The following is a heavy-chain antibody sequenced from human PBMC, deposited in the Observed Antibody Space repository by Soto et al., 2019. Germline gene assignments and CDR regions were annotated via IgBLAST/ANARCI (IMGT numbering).Heavy chain of an antibody. CDR3: VRGPGGLRFVSPRETDY. D-gene: IGHD5-12*01. CDR1: GGSFSGYY. CDR2: INHSGST. Sequence: QVQLQQWGAGLLKPSETLSLTCAVYGGSFSGYYWSWIRQPPGKGLEWIGEINHSGSTNYNPSLKSRVTISVDTSKNQFSLKLSSVTAADTALYYCVRGPGGLRFVSPRETDYWGQGTLVTVSS. J-gene: IGHJ4*02. V-gene: IGHV4-34*01.